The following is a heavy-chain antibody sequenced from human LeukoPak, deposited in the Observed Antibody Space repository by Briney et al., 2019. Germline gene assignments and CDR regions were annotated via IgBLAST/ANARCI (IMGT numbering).Heavy chain of an antibody. CDR1: GGSISSHY. CDR2: TYYSGST. CDR3: ARAAITHFDY. D-gene: IGHD5-18*01. Sequence: SETLSLTCTVSGGSISSHYWSWIRQPPGKGLEWIGYTYYSGSTNYNPSLKSRVTISVDTSKNQFSLKLSSVTAADTAVYYCARAAITHFDYWGQGTLVTVSS. V-gene: IGHV4-59*11. J-gene: IGHJ4*02.